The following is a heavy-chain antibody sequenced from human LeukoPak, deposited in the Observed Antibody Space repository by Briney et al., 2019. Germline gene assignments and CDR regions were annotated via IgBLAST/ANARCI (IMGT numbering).Heavy chain of an antibody. CDR3: AREPSTMVRGVTPFDY. CDR1: GFTFSSYS. D-gene: IGHD3-10*01. J-gene: IGHJ4*02. Sequence: PGGSLRLSCAASGFTFSSYSMNWVRQAPGKGLEWVSSSSSSSSYIYYADSVKGRFTISRDNAKNSLYLQMNSLRAEDTAVYYCAREPSTMVRGVTPFDYWGQGTLVTVSS. CDR2: SSSSSSYI. V-gene: IGHV3-21*01.